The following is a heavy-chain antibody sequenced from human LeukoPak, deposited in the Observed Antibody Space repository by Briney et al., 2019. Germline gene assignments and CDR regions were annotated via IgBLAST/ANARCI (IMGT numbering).Heavy chain of an antibody. CDR2: IKSRADGGTT. V-gene: IGHV3-15*07. CDR3: STHPTSGF. J-gene: IGHJ4*02. Sequence: KAGGSLRLSCAASFSTFNKAWMNWVSQAPGKGLEWVGRIKSRADGGTTDYATPVKDRFTISRDDSENTAFLQMNSLKTEDTAIYYCSTHPTSGFWGQGTLVTVSS. D-gene: IGHD2-15*01. CDR1: FSTFNKAW.